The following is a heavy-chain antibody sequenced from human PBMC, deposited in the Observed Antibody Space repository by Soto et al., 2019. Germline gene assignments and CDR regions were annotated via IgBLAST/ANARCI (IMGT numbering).Heavy chain of an antibody. CDR2: IYPGDSDT. CDR1: GYSFTSYW. CDR3: ARLRMGAYYDSSGYNWFDP. V-gene: IGHV5-51*01. D-gene: IGHD3-22*01. J-gene: IGHJ5*02. Sequence: PGESLKISCKGSGYSFTSYWIGWVRQMPGKGLEWMGIIYPGDSDTRYSPSFQGQVTISADKSISTAHLQWSSLKASDTAMYYCARLRMGAYYDSSGYNWFDPWGQGTLVTVSS.